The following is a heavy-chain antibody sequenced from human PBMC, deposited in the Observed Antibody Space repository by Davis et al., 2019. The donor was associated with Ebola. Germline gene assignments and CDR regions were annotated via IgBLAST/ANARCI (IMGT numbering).Heavy chain of an antibody. CDR2: LGTSADT. J-gene: IGHJ3*02. CDR1: GFVFRNYV. Sequence: GGSLRLSCAASGFVFRNYVMSWVRQAPGKGLEWVSTLGTSADTYYADSVKGRFTISRDNSKNTLNLQMNGLRVEDTAIYYCVKDTSDIWFDIWGQGTMVTVSS. V-gene: IGHV3-23*01. D-gene: IGHD3-9*01. CDR3: VKDTSDIWFDI.